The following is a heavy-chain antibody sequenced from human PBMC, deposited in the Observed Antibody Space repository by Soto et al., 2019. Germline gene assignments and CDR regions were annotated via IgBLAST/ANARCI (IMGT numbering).Heavy chain of an antibody. CDR3: VSSSGYPGSGTSYFDY. CDR1: GFTFSSYS. Sequence: EVQLVESGGGLVKPGGSLRLSCAASGFTFSSYSMNWVRQAPGKGLEWVSSISSSSSYIYYADSVKGRFTISRDNAKNSLYLQMNSLRAEDTAVYYCVSSSGYPGSGTSYFDYWGQGTLVTVSS. D-gene: IGHD5-12*01. J-gene: IGHJ4*02. V-gene: IGHV3-21*01. CDR2: ISSSSSYI.